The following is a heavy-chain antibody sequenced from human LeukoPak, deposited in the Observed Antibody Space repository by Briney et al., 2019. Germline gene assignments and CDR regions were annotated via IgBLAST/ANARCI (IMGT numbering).Heavy chain of an antibody. J-gene: IGHJ6*02. CDR2: ISYDGSNK. Sequence: PGGSLRLSCAASGFTFSSYAMHWVRQAPGKGLEWVAVISYDGSNKYYADSVKGRFTISRDNSKNTLYLQVNSLRAEDTAVYYCARVDTAMVTSPIYYYGMGVWGQGTTVTVSS. D-gene: IGHD5-18*01. V-gene: IGHV3-30-3*01. CDR3: ARVDTAMVTSPIYYYGMGV. CDR1: GFTFSSYA.